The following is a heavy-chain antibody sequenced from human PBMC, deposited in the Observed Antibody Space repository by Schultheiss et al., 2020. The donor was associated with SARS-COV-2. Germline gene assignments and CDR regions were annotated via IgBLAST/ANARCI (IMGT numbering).Heavy chain of an antibody. Sequence: ASVKVSCKASGGTFSSYAISWVRQAPGQGLEWMGWIKIHNGNTDYAQKFQGRVTMTRDTSISTAYMELSSLRSEDTAVYYCARGGYSGYTFDYWGQGTLVTVSS. CDR2: IKIHNGNT. D-gene: IGHD5-12*01. CDR3: ARGGYSGYTFDY. V-gene: IGHV1-8*02. J-gene: IGHJ4*02. CDR1: GGTFSSYA.